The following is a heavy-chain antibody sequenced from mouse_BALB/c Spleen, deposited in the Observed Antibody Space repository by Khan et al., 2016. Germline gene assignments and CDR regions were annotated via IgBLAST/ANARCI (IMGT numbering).Heavy chain of an antibody. CDR2: IDPENGDT. Sequence: VQLQQSGAELVRSGASVKLSCTASGFNIKDYYIQWVKQRPEQGLEWIGWIDPENGDTGYVPKFQGKATMTADTSSNTAYLQPSSLTSEDTAVYYGTFYGNILAWFAYWGQGTLVTVSA. CDR1: GFNIKDYY. V-gene: IGHV14-4*02. CDR3: TFYGNILAWFAY. D-gene: IGHD2-10*01. J-gene: IGHJ3*01.